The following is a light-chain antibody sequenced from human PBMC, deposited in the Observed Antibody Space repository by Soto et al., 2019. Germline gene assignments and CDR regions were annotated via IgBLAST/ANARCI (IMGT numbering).Light chain of an antibody. V-gene: IGKV1-5*03. J-gene: IGKJ2*01. CDR1: QSISSW. CDR3: QQYISPPYT. CDR2: KAS. Sequence: SPCAGAGVTLTCRASQSISSWLAWYQQKPGKAPKLLIYKASSLASGVPSRFSGSGSGTDFTLTISRLQPEDFATYYCQQYISPPYTFGQGTKVDIK.